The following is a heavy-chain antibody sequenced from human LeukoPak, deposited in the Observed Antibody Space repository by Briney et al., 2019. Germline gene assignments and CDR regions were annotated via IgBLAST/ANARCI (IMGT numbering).Heavy chain of an antibody. CDR2: VFHSETT. CDR3: ARALLYDRSGDYFGF. CDR1: DDSMSSGHYS. V-gene: IGHV4-30-2*01. J-gene: IGHJ4*02. D-gene: IGHD3-22*01. Sequence: ASETLSLTCDVSDDSMSSGHYSWNWIRQPPGKGLEWIGNVFHSETTYYNPSLGGRVTISADRSRGQFSLRLSSLTAADTAVYFCARALLYDRSGDYFGFWGPGIPVIVSS.